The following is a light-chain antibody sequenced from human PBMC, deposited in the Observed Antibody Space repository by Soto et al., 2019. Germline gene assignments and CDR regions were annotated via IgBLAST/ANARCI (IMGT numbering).Light chain of an antibody. CDR1: TGTVTSGHY. Sequence: QAVVTQEPSLTVSPGGTVTLICASSTGTVTSGHYPNWLQQKPGQAPRALIYSTDTRHSWTPARFSGSLLGGKAALTLSGVQPEDEADYYCLLYYGGAVVFGGGTKLTVL. CDR2: STD. CDR3: LLYYGGAVV. J-gene: IGLJ2*01. V-gene: IGLV7-43*01.